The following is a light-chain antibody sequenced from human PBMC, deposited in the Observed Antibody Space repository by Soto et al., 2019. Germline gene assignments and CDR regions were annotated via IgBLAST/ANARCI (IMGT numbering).Light chain of an antibody. CDR3: QVWDSSSDHPV. CDR2: DAS. CDR1: NIGSKS. Sequence: SYELTQPPSVSVAPGQTARITWGGNNIGSKSVHWYQQKPVQAPVLAVYDASDRPSEIPERFSGSNSGNTPTLTISRVEAGDEADYYCQVWDSSSDHPVFGGGTKVTVL. J-gene: IGLJ2*01. V-gene: IGLV3-21*02.